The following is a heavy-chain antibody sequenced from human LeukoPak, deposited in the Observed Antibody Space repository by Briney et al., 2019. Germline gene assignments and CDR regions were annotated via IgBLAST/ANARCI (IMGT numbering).Heavy chain of an antibody. CDR1: GGSISSSSYY. Sequence: PSETLSLTCTVSGGSISSSSYYWGWIRQPPGKGLEWIGSIYYSGSTYYNPSLKSRVTISVDMSKNQFSLKLSSVTAADTAVYYCARSWGYDFWSGNLLDYWGQGTLVTVSS. D-gene: IGHD3/OR15-3a*01. CDR2: IYYSGST. V-gene: IGHV4-39*07. CDR3: ARSWGYDFWSGNLLDY. J-gene: IGHJ4*02.